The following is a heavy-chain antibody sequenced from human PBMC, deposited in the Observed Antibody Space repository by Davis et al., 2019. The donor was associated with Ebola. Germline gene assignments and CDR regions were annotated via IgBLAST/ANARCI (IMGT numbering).Heavy chain of an antibody. Sequence: MPSETLSLTCTVSGGPIGSTTYYWCWIRQPPGKGLAWIGSIHYGGSTYYTPSLKSRVIISVDTSKNQFSLKLSSVTAADTAVYYCARADYDILTAHFDYWGQGTLVTVSS. CDR3: ARADYDILTAHFDY. V-gene: IGHV4-39*07. CDR2: IHYGGST. J-gene: IGHJ4*02. D-gene: IGHD3-9*01. CDR1: GGPIGSTTYY.